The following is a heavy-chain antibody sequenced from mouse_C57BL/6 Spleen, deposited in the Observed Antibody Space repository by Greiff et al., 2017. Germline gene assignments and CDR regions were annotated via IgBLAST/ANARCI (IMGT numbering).Heavy chain of an antibody. V-gene: IGHV5-4*01. CDR2: ISDGGSYT. D-gene: IGHD5-1*01. Sequence: EVQLVESGGGLVKPGGYLKLSCAASGFTFSSYAMSWVRQTPEKRLEWVATISDGGSYTDYPDNVKGRFTISRDDAKNNLYLQMSHLKSEDTAMYDCARVVYLYYFDYWGQGTTLTVSS. CDR3: ARVVYLYYFDY. CDR1: GFTFSSYA. J-gene: IGHJ2*01.